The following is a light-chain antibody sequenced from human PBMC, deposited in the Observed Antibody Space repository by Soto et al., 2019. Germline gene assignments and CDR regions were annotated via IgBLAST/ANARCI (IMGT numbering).Light chain of an antibody. CDR1: SSNIGGNS. Sequence: SALTQPPSVSAAPGQKVTISCSGSSSNIGGNSVSWYQQLPGAAPKLLIYDDNKRPSGIPDRFSGSKSGTSATLGITGFQTGDEADYYCGSWDSSMSAEVFGTGTKVTVL. J-gene: IGLJ1*01. CDR2: DDN. V-gene: IGLV1-51*01. CDR3: GSWDSSMSAEV.